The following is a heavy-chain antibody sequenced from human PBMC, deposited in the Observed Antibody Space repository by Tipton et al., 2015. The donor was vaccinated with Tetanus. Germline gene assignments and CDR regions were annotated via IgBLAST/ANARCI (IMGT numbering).Heavy chain of an antibody. V-gene: IGHV3-74*01. D-gene: IGHD6-19*01. J-gene: IGHJ6*02. CDR1: GFTFSTSW. CDR2: IKSDGITT. CDR3: ARDVEAGWYIRGMAVDYYGMDV. Sequence: SLRLSCVASGFTFSTSWMHWVRQVPGKGLEWVSRIKSDGITTSYLDSVTGRFTISRDNSKNTLYLQMNSLRAEDTALYYCARDVEAGWYIRGMAVDYYGMDVWGQGTTVTVSS.